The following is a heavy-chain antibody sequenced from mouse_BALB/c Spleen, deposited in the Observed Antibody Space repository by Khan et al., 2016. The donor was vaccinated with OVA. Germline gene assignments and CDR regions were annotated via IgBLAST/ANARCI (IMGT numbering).Heavy chain of an antibody. CDR1: GYSITSDYA. J-gene: IGHJ4*01. CDR2: ISYSGST. Sequence: EVELVESGPGLVKPSQSLSLTCTVTGYSITSDYAWNWIRQFPGNKLEWMGYISYSGSTNYNPALKSRISITRDTSKNQFFLQLNSVTTEDTATYYCARDGTQYNYAMDYWGQGTSVTGSS. V-gene: IGHV3-2*02. CDR3: ARDGTQYNYAMDY. D-gene: IGHD2-1*01.